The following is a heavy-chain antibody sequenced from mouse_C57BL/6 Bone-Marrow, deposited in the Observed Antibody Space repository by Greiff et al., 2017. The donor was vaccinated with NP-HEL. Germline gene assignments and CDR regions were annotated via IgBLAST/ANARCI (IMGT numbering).Heavy chain of an antibody. J-gene: IGHJ3*01. CDR3: ARGPYYVAY. CDR1: GFTFSDYG. CDR2: ISSGSSTI. Sequence: EVKLMESGGGLVKPGGSLKLSCAASGFTFSDYGMHWVRQAPEKGLEWVAYISSGSSTIYYADTVKGRFTISRDNAKNTLFLQMTSLRSEDTAMYYCARGPYYVAYWGQGTLVTVSA. V-gene: IGHV5-17*01. D-gene: IGHD2-10*01.